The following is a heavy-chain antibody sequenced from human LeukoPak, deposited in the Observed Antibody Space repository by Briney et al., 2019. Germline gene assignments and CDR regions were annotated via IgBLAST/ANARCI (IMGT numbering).Heavy chain of an antibody. J-gene: IGHJ4*02. CDR1: AFTFSRSA. CDR3: AKGGSTVTTEVVVDY. V-gene: IGHV3-23*01. D-gene: IGHD4-17*01. CDR2: ISGGGGIT. Sequence: GGSLLLSCAASAFTFSRSAMSWVRQAPGKGLEWVSVISGGGGITNYADSVKGRFTISRDNSNNTLSLQMNSLRVEDTAVYYCAKGGSTVTTEVVVDYWGQGALGTVSS.